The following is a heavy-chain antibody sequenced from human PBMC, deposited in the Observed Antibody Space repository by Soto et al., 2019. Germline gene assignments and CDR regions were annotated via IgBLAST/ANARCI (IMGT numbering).Heavy chain of an antibody. CDR2: IIPILGIA. Sequence: VKVSCKASGGTFSSYTISWVRQAPGQGLEWMGRIIPILGIANYAQKFQGRVTITADKSTSTAYMELSSLRSEDTAVYYCAXXXYGDYTSYYYGMDVWGQGTTVTVSS. CDR3: AXXXYGDYTSYYYGMDV. CDR1: GGTFSSYT. J-gene: IGHJ6*02. V-gene: IGHV1-69*02. D-gene: IGHD4-17*01.